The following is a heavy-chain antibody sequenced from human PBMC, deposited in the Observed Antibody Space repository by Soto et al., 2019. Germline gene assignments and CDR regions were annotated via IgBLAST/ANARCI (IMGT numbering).Heavy chain of an antibody. V-gene: IGHV4-61*01. D-gene: IGHD1-26*01. CDR3: ARDRSGSLTVRQLDY. CDR1: GGSVSSGSYY. CDR2: IYYSGST. Sequence: QVQLQESGPGLVKPSETLSLTCTVSGGSVSSGSYYWSWIRQPPGKGLEWIGYIYYSGSTNYNPSLKSRVTISVDTSKNQFSLKLSSVTAAATAMYYCARDRSGSLTVRQLDYWGQGTLVTVSS. J-gene: IGHJ4*02.